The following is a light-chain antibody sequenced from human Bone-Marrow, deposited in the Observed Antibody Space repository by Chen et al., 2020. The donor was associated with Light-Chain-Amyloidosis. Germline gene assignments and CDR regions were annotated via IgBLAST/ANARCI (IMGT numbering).Light chain of an antibody. CDR3: QVWDRSSDRPV. J-gene: IGLJ3*02. CDR2: DDS. CDR1: NIGSTS. V-gene: IGLV3-21*02. Sequence: SYVLTQPSSVSVAAGQTATIACGGNNIGSTSVHWYQQTPGQAPLLVVYDDSDRPSGIPERLSGSNSGNTATLTISRVEAGDAADYSCQVWDRSSDRPVFGGGTQLTVL.